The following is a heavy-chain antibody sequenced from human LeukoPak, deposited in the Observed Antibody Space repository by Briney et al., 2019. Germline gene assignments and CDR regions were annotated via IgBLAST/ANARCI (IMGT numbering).Heavy chain of an antibody. CDR2: ISWNSGSI. D-gene: IGHD3-22*01. V-gene: IGHV3-9*01. CDR3: AKDIYYDSSVFDY. CDR1: GFTFDDYA. J-gene: IGHJ4*02. Sequence: PGRSLRLSCAASGFTFDDYAMHWVRQAPGKGLEWVSGISWNSGSIGYADSVKGRFTISRDNAKNSLYLQMNSLRAEDTALYYCAKDIYYDSSVFDYWGQGTLVTVSS.